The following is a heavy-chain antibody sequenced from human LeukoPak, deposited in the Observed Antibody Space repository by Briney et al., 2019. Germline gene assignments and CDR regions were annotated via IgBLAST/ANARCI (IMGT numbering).Heavy chain of an antibody. Sequence: ASVKVSCKASGYTFTGYYMHWVRQAPGQGLEWMGWISAYNGNTNYAQKLQGRVTMTTDTSTSTAYMELRSLRSDDTAVYYCARSKTGTSDYWGQGTLVTVSS. D-gene: IGHD1-7*01. CDR3: ARSKTGTSDY. V-gene: IGHV1-18*04. CDR1: GYTFTGYY. CDR2: ISAYNGNT. J-gene: IGHJ4*02.